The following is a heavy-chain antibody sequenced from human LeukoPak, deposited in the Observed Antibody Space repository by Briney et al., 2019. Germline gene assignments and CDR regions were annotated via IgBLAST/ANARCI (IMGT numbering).Heavy chain of an antibody. Sequence: KPSETLSLTCTVSGGSISSYYWSWIRQPPGKGLEWIGYIYYSGSTNYNPSLKSRVTISVDTSKNQFSLKLSSVTAADTAVYYCAKKVVPYYFDYWGQGTLVTVSS. J-gene: IGHJ4*02. CDR1: GGSISSYY. V-gene: IGHV4-59*01. CDR3: AKKVVPYYFDY. CDR2: IYYSGST. D-gene: IGHD2-15*01.